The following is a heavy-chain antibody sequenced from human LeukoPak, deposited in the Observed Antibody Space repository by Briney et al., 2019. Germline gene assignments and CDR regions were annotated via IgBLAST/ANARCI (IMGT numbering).Heavy chain of an antibody. J-gene: IGHJ5*02. D-gene: IGHD2-2*02. Sequence: SVKVSCKASGGTFSSYAISWVRQAPGQGLEWMGGIIPIFGTANYAQKFQGRVTITADESTSTAYMELSSLRSEDTAVYYCARDLRDTVVVPAAIGNWFDPWGQGTLVTVSS. CDR2: IIPIFGTA. CDR1: GGTFSSYA. V-gene: IGHV1-69*13. CDR3: ARDLRDTVVVPAAIGNWFDP.